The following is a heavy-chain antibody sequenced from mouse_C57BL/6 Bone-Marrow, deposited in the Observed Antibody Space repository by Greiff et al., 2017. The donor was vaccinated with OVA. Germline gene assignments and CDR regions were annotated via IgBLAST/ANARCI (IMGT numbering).Heavy chain of an antibody. J-gene: IGHJ1*03. D-gene: IGHD1-1*01. CDR3: ARDARPFYYYGSTPYWYFDV. Sequence: EVNLVESGGGLVQSGRSLRLSCATSGFTFSDFYMEWVRQAPGKGLEWIAASRNKANDYTTEYSASVKGRFIVSRDNSQSILYLQMNALRAEDTAIYYCARDARPFYYYGSTPYWYFDVWGTGTTVTVSS. CDR1: GFTFSDFY. CDR2: SRNKANDYTT. V-gene: IGHV7-1*01.